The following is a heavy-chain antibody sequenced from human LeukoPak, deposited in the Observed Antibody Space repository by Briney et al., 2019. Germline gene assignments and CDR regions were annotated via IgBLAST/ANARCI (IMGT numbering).Heavy chain of an antibody. D-gene: IGHD6-6*01. V-gene: IGHV1-69*05. J-gene: IGHJ4*02. Sequence: SVKVSCKASGGTLSSYAISWVRQAPGQGLEWMGRIIPIFGTANYAQKFQGRVTITTDESTSTAYMELSSLRSEDTAVYYCARDGIAARTDPFDYWGQGTLVTVSS. CDR2: IIPIFGTA. CDR3: ARDGIAARTDPFDY. CDR1: GGTLSSYA.